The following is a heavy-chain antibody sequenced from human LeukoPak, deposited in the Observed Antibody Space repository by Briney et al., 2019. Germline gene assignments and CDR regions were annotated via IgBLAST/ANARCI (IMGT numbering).Heavy chain of an antibody. Sequence: PGGSLRLSCAASGFTFDDYAMHWVRQAPGKGLEWVSGISWNSGSIGYADSVKGRFTISRDNAKNSLYLQMNSLRAEDTALYYCAKATPGATGAFDIWGQGTMVTVSS. D-gene: IGHD1-26*01. V-gene: IGHV3-9*01. CDR1: GFTFDDYA. J-gene: IGHJ3*02. CDR2: ISWNSGSI. CDR3: AKATPGATGAFDI.